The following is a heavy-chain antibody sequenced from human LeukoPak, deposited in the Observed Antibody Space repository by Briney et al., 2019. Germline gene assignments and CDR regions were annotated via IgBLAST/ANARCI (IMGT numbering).Heavy chain of an antibody. V-gene: IGHV3-64D*06. Sequence: GGALRLSCSGSGLTFGAYFMHWVRQAPGKGVQYVSSISSKEYDTYYADAVKGRFTISRDNSKNTLFLQMNNLRPADTAVYYCVKGLNGAWSFDYWGQGTLVTVSS. J-gene: IGHJ4*02. CDR3: VKGLNGAWSFDY. D-gene: IGHD2-8*01. CDR2: ISSKEYDT. CDR1: GLTFGAYF.